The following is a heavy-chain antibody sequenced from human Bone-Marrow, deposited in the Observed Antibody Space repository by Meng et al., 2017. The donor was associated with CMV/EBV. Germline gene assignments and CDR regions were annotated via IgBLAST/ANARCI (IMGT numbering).Heavy chain of an antibody. CDR1: GYTFTAYY. CDR2: INPNSGGT. CDR3: ARVILERLPYFDY. Sequence: SVKVSCMASGYTFTAYYMHWVRQAPGQGLEWMGWINPNSGGTNYAQKFLGRVTMTRDTSTNTVYMELSSLRSEDTAVYYCARVILERLPYFDYWGQGTLVTVSS. D-gene: IGHD3-3*01. V-gene: IGHV1-2*02. J-gene: IGHJ4*02.